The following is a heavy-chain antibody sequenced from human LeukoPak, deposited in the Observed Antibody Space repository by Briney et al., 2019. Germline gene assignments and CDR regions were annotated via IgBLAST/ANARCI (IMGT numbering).Heavy chain of an antibody. J-gene: IGHJ4*02. Sequence: SETLSLTCTASGGSLSSHYWSGIRQPPGKGLEWIGYIYYSGTTNYNPSLKSRVTISVDTSKNQFSLKLSSVTAADTAVYYCARGVYIAAAQYGYWGQGTLVTVSS. V-gene: IGHV4-59*11. D-gene: IGHD6-13*01. CDR2: IYYSGTT. CDR1: GGSLSSHY. CDR3: ARGVYIAAAQYGY.